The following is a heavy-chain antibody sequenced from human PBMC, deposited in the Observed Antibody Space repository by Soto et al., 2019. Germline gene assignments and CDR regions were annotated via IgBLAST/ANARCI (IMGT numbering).Heavy chain of an antibody. Sequence: PGGSLRLSCAASGFTFSDYYMSWIRQAPGKGLEWVSYISSSSTYANYADSVKGRFTISRDNAKNSLYLQVNSLRAEDTAVYYCARDSTIGARPFDYWGQGTLVTVSS. D-gene: IGHD6-6*01. V-gene: IGHV3-11*06. CDR1: GFTFSDYY. J-gene: IGHJ4*02. CDR2: ISSSSTYA. CDR3: ARDSTIGARPFDY.